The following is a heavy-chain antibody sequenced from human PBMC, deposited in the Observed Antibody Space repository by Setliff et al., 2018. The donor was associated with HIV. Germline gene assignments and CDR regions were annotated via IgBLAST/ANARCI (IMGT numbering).Heavy chain of an antibody. CDR2: IYTSGTT. Sequence: KPSETLSLTCAVSSASISNYHWSWIRQTPGKGLEWIGSIYTSGTTNYNPSLEGRITTSLDLSKNHFSLNLHSVTAADTAVYYCAIGDEYPGVFQSWGQGKVVTVSS. D-gene: IGHD2-2*01. J-gene: IGHJ5*02. CDR1: SASISNYH. CDR3: AIGDEYPGVFQS. V-gene: IGHV4-4*09.